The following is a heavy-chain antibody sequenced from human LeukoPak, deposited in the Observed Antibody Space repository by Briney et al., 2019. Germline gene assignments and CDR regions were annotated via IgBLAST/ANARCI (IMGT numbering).Heavy chain of an antibody. Sequence: GASVKVSCKASGYTFTSYGISWVRQAPGQGLEWMGWISAYNGNTNYAQKLQGRVTMTTDTSTSTAYMELRSLRSDDTAVYYCASTGPQVVAYDAFDIWGQGTMVTVSS. V-gene: IGHV1-18*01. CDR3: ASTGPQVVAYDAFDI. J-gene: IGHJ3*02. D-gene: IGHD3-22*01. CDR1: GYTFTSYG. CDR2: ISAYNGNT.